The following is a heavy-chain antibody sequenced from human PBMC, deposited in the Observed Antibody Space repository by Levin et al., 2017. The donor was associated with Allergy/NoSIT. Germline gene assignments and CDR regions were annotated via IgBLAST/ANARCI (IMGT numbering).Heavy chain of an antibody. J-gene: IGHJ5*02. Sequence: PSETLSLTCAVYGGSFSGYYWSWIRQPPGKGLEWIGEINHSGSTNYNPSLKSRVTISVDTSKNQFSLKLSSVTAADTAVYYCARAWPRRGAAAVTNWFDPWGQGTLVTVSS. CDR2: INHSGST. D-gene: IGHD6-13*01. V-gene: IGHV4-34*01. CDR3: ARAWPRRGAAAVTNWFDP. CDR1: GGSFSGYY.